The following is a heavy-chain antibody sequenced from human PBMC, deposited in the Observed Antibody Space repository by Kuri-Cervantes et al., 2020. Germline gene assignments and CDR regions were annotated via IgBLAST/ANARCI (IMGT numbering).Heavy chain of an antibody. CDR1: GFTFDDYA. CDR3: ARERGGRSSGYYYYYGMDV. D-gene: IGHD3-22*01. J-gene: IGHJ6*02. Sequence: SLKISCAASGFTFDDYAMHWVRQAPGKGLEWVSGISWNSGSIGYADSVKGRFTISRDNAKNSLYLQMNSLRAEDTAVYYCARERGGRSSGYYYYYGMDVWGQGTTVTVSS. CDR2: ISWNSGSI. V-gene: IGHV3-9*01.